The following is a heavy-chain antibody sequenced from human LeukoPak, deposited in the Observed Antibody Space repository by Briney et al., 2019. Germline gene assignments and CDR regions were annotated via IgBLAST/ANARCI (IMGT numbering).Heavy chain of an antibody. CDR2: IRYDGSNK. J-gene: IGHJ6*03. V-gene: IGHV3-30*02. CDR3: ARTTYDSSGYYYYYYYYMDV. D-gene: IGHD3-22*01. CDR1: GFTFSSYG. Sequence: PGGSLRLSCAASGFTFSSYGMHWVRQAPGKGLEWVAFIRYDGSNKYYADSVKGRFTISRDNSKNTLYLQMNSLRAEDTAVYYCARTTYDSSGYYYYYYYYMDVWGKGTTVTVSS.